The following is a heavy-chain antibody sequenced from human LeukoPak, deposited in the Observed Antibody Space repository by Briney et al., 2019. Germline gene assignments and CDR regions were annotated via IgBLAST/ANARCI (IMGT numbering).Heavy chain of an antibody. Sequence: GGSLRLSCVASGFTFSNYWMSWVRQVPGKGLEWVANIKQDGGEKYYVDSVKGRFTISKDNTKNSLYLQMDSLRHEDTAVYYCAREWLAAFDSWGQGTLVTVSP. D-gene: IGHD6-19*01. V-gene: IGHV3-7*01. J-gene: IGHJ4*02. CDR2: IKQDGGEK. CDR3: AREWLAAFDS. CDR1: GFTFSNYW.